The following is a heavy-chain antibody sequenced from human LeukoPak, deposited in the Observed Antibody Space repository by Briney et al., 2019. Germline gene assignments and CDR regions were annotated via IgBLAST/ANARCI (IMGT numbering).Heavy chain of an antibody. D-gene: IGHD6-13*01. J-gene: IGHJ4*02. CDR2: IDQDSSEI. V-gene: IGHV3-7*04. CDR1: GFTFSSYW. Sequence: GGSLRLSCAASGFTFSSYWMSWVRQAPGKGLEWVANIDQDSSEIYYVDSVKGRFTISRDNAKNSLYLQMISLRAGDTAVYYCARVAAAGSDFWGQGTLVTVSS. CDR3: ARVAAAGSDF.